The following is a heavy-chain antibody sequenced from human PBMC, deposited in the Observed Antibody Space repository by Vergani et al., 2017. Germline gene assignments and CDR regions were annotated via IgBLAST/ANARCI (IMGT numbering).Heavy chain of an antibody. CDR3: ARTLSRGGTLFDI. J-gene: IGHJ3*02. CDR1: GGSISSGDYY. V-gene: IGHV4-31*01. CDR2: IYYSGST. D-gene: IGHD1-26*01. Sequence: QVQLQESGPGLVKPSQTLSLTCTVSGGSISSGDYYWSWIRQPPGKGLEWIGYIYYSGSTYYNPSLKSLVTISVDTSKNQFSLKLSSVTAADTAVYYCARTLSRGGTLFDIWGQGTMVTVSS.